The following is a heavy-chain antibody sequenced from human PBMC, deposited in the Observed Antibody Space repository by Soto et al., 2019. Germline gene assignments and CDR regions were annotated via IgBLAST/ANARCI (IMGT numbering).Heavy chain of an antibody. Sequence: EVQLLASGGGLVQSGGSLRLSCTASGFSFSSYVMSWVRQAPGKGLEWVSEISADDGSTYYADSVKGRFTISRDNSKNTVDLQMNSLRAGDTAVYYCAKAGYSFFFDYWGQGTLVTVSS. D-gene: IGHD5-18*01. CDR2: ISADDGST. V-gene: IGHV3-23*01. CDR3: AKAGYSFFFDY. CDR1: GFSFSSYV. J-gene: IGHJ4*02.